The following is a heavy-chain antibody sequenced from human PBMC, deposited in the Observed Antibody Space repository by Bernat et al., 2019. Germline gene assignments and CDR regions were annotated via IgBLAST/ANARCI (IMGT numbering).Heavy chain of an antibody. D-gene: IGHD2-15*01. CDR1: GFTFSSYG. V-gene: IGHV3-30*18. CDR3: AKGLAYCSGGSCYPLDY. Sequence: QVQLVESGGGVVQPGRSLRLPCAASGFTFSSYGMHWVRQAPGKGLEWVAVISYDGSNKYYADSVKGRFTISRDNSKNTLYLQMNSLRAEDTAVYYCAKGLAYCSGGSCYPLDYWGQGTLVTVSS. CDR2: ISYDGSNK. J-gene: IGHJ4*02.